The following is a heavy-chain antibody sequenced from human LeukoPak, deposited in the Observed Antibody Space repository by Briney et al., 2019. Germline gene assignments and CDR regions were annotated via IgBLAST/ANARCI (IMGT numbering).Heavy chain of an antibody. CDR3: ATSPGRFLEWSPWYFDY. Sequence: GESLKISCKGSGYSFTSYWIGWVRQMPGKGLERMGIIYPGDSDTRYSPSFQGQVTISADKSISTAYLQWSSLKASDTAMYYCATSPGRFLEWSPWYFDYWGQGTLVTVSS. J-gene: IGHJ4*02. V-gene: IGHV5-51*01. D-gene: IGHD3-3*01. CDR1: GYSFTSYW. CDR2: IYPGDSDT.